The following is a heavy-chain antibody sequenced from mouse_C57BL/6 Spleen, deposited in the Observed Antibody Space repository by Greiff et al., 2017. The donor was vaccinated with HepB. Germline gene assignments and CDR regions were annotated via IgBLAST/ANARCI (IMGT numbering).Heavy chain of an antibody. CDR1: GYTFTSYW. V-gene: IGHV1-72*01. CDR2: IDPNSGGT. CDR3: APLYYGKGGAWYFDV. D-gene: IGHD2-1*01. Sequence: QVQLQQPGAELVKPGASVKLSCKASGYTFTSYWMHWVKQRPGRGLEWIGRIDPNSGGTKYKEKFKSKATLTVDKPSSTAYMQLSSLTSEDSAVYYCAPLYYGKGGAWYFDVWGTGTTVTVSS. J-gene: IGHJ1*03.